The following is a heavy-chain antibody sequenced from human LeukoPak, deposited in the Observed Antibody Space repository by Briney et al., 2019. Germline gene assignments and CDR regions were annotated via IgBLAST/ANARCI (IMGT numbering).Heavy chain of an antibody. V-gene: IGHV1-69*13. D-gene: IGHD1-14*01. CDR1: GGTFSSYA. CDR3: ARAPLPSDTGFDY. J-gene: IGHJ4*02. CDR2: IIPIFGTA. Sequence: SVKVSCKASGGTFSSYAISWVRQAPGQGLEWMGGIIPIFGTANYAQKFQGRVTITADESTSTAYMGLSSLGSEDTAVYYCARAPLPSDTGFDYWGQGTLVTVSS.